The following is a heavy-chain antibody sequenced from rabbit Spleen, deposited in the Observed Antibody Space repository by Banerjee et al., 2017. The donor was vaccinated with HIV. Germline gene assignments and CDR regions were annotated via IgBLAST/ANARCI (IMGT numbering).Heavy chain of an antibody. V-gene: IGHV1S7*01. J-gene: IGHJ4*01. Sequence: QLKETGGGLVQPGGSLTLSCKASGFAFATYYMSWVRQAPGKGLEWIGSIDPVFGIANYASWVNGRFTISRDNAQNTVDLQINSLTAADTATYFCARGSAAMTMVITGYYLNLWGPGTLVTVS. D-gene: IGHD2-1*01. CDR3: ARGSAAMTMVITGYYLNL. CDR2: IDPVFGIA. CDR1: GFAFATYY.